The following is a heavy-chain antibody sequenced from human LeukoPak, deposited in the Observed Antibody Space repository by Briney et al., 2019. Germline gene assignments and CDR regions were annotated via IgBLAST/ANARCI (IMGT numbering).Heavy chain of an antibody. CDR1: GYTFTSYG. CDR2: ISAYNGNT. V-gene: IGHV1-18*01. D-gene: IGHD4/OR15-4a*01. CDR3: ARDVALIGWRPFDY. Sequence: ASVKVSCKASGYTFTSYGISWVRQAPGQGLEWMGWISAYNGNTNYAQKLQGRVTMTTDTSTSTACMELRSLRSDDTAVYYCARDVALIGWRPFDYWGQGTLVTVSS. J-gene: IGHJ4*02.